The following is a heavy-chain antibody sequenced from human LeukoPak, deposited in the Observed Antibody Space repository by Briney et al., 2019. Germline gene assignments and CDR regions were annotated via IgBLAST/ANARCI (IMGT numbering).Heavy chain of an antibody. D-gene: IGHD3-22*01. CDR2: INHSGNT. J-gene: IGHJ3*02. CDR3: ATGFYDSSGYEDASDI. V-gene: IGHV4-34*01. CDR1: GGSFSGYY. Sequence: SETLSLPCAVYGGSFSGYYWSWIRQPPGKGLEWVGEINHSGNTNYNPSLKSRVTISVDTSKNQFSLKLSSVTAADTAVYYCATGFYDSSGYEDASDIWGQGTMVTVSS.